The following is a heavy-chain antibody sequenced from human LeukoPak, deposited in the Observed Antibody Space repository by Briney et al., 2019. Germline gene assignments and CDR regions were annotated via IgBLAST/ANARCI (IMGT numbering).Heavy chain of an antibody. V-gene: IGHV4-59*01. Sequence: SETLSLTCTVSGGSISSYYWSWIRQPPGKGLEWIGYIYYSGSTNYSPSLQSRVTISVDTSRNQFPLRLSSVTAADTAMYYCARSGTKTNGFDYWGQGTLVTVSP. D-gene: IGHD2-8*01. J-gene: IGHJ4*02. CDR1: GGSISSYY. CDR3: ARSGTKTNGFDY. CDR2: IYYSGST.